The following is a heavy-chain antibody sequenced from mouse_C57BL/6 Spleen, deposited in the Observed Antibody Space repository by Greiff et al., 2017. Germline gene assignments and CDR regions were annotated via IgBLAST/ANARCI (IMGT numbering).Heavy chain of an antibody. J-gene: IGHJ2*01. D-gene: IGHD2-4*01. CDR2: IDPEDGDT. CDR3: TTEGLRRYFDY. CDR1: GFNLNDYY. V-gene: IGHV14-1*01. Sequence: EVQLQQSGAELVRPGASVKLSCTASGFNLNDYYMHWVKQRPEQGLEWIGKIDPEDGDTEYAPKFQGKATMTADTSSNTAYLQLSSLTSEDTAVYYCTTEGLRRYFDYWGQGTTLTVSS.